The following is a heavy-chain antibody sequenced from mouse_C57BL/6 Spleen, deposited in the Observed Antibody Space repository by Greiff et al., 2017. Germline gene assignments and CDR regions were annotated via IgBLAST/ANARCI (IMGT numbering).Heavy chain of an antibody. CDR1: GFTFSDYG. D-gene: IGHD2-5*01. V-gene: IGHV5-17*01. J-gene: IGHJ3*01. CDR3: ASDSNYVESLFAY. CDR2: ISSGSSTI. Sequence: EVKLMESGGGLVKPGGSLKLSCAASGFTFSDYGMHWVRPAPEKGLEWVAYISSGSSTIYYADTVKGRFTITRDNAKNTLFLQMTSLRSEDTAMYYCASDSNYVESLFAYWGQGTLVTVSA.